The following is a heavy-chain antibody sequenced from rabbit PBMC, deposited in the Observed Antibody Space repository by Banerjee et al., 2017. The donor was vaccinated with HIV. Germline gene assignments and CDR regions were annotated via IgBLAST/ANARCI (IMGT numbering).Heavy chain of an antibody. J-gene: IGHJ4*01. D-gene: IGHD4-1*01. Sequence: QSLEESGGGLVKPGASLTLTCKASGFSFSSGYDMCWVRQAPGKGLQWIGCTWTGSGSTYYASWVNGRFTISKTSSTTVTLQMTSLTAADTATYFCARGGVVTAFTLWGPGTQVTVS. V-gene: IGHV1S40*01. CDR3: ARGGVVTAFTL. CDR2: TWTGSGST. CDR1: GFSFSSGYD.